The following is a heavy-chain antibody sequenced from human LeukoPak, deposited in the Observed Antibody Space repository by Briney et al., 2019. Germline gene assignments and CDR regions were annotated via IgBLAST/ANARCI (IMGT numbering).Heavy chain of an antibody. CDR3: AKDPLRHNWGSAFDI. D-gene: IGHD7-27*01. J-gene: IGHJ3*02. Sequence: PGGSLRLSCAASGFTFSSYSMNWVRQAPGKGLEWVSSISSSSYMYYADSVKGRFTISRDNAKNSLYLQMNSLRAEDTAVYYGAKDPLRHNWGSAFDIWGQGTMVTVSS. V-gene: IGHV3-21*01. CDR2: ISSSSYM. CDR1: GFTFSSYS.